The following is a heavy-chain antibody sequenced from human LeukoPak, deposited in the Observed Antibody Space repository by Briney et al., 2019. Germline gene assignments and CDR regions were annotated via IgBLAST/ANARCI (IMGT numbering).Heavy chain of an antibody. CDR1: GFTFDDYA. CDR2: ISWNSGSI. V-gene: IGHV3-9*01. Sequence: PGRSLRLSCAASGFTFDDYAMHWVRQAPGKGLEWVSGISWNSGSIGYADSVKGRFTISRDNAKNSLYLQMNSLRAEDTALYYCAKYGSGSYSTPHDAFDIWGQGTMVTVSS. J-gene: IGHJ3*02. CDR3: AKYGSGSYSTPHDAFDI. D-gene: IGHD3-10*01.